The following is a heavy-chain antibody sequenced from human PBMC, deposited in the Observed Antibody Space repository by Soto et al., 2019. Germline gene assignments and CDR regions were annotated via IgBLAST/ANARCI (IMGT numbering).Heavy chain of an antibody. CDR3: ARYCGGSCNCAFDL. CDR1: GFTFSWHW. J-gene: IGHJ5*02. CDR2: INSDGSET. D-gene: IGHD2-21*01. Sequence: GGSLRLSCAASGFTFSWHWMFWVRQAPGKGLVWVSRINSDGSETDYADSVKGRFTISRDNAENTLYLQMDSLSAEDTAIYYCARYCGGSCNCAFDLWGQGTLVTVSS. V-gene: IGHV3-74*01.